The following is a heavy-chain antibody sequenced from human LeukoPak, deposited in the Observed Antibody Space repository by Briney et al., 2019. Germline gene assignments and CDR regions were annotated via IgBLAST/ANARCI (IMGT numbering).Heavy chain of an antibody. Sequence: PGGSLRLSCAASGFTFSKYGMHWVRQAPGKGLEWVAVITYDAGYEYYGDSVQGRFTISRDNSKSTLCLQMNSLRAEDTAVYYCAKQLGYCSDGSCYFPYWGQGTLVTVSS. CDR1: GFTFSKYG. J-gene: IGHJ4*02. D-gene: IGHD2-15*01. CDR2: ITYDAGYE. CDR3: AKQLGYCSDGSCYFPY. V-gene: IGHV3-30*18.